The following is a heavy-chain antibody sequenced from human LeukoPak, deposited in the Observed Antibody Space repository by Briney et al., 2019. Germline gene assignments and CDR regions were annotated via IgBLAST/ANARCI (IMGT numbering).Heavy chain of an antibody. V-gene: IGHV3-33*01. CDR3: ASGIAAWDY. J-gene: IGHJ4*02. CDR1: GFTFSSYG. CDR2: IWYDGSNK. D-gene: IGHD6-6*01. Sequence: GGSLRLSCAASGFTFSSYGMHWVRQAPGKGLEWVAVIWYDGSNKYYADSVKGRFTISRDNSKNTLYLQMNSLRADDTAVYYCASGIAAWDYWGQGTLVTVSS.